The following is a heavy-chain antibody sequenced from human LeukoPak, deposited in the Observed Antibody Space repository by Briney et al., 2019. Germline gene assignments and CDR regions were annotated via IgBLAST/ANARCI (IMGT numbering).Heavy chain of an antibody. J-gene: IGHJ4*02. CDR2: FDPEDGET. D-gene: IGHD3-10*01. CDR3: ATVWLGENYFDY. CDR1: GYTLTELS. V-gene: IGHV1-24*01. Sequence: ASVKVSCKVSGYTLTELSMHWVRQAPGKGLEWMGGFDPEDGETIYAQKFQGRVTMTEDTSTDTAYMELSSLRSEDTAVYYCATVWLGENYFDYWGQGTLVTVSS.